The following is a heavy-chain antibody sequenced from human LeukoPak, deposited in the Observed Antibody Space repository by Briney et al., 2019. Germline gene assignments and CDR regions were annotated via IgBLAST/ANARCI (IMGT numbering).Heavy chain of an antibody. J-gene: IGHJ4*02. Sequence: GASVKVSCKASGYTFTSYYMHWVRQAPGQGLEWMGIINPSGGSTSYAQKFQGRVTMTRDTSTSTVYMELRSLRSDDTAVYYCARIYVVVIEDEGNYYFDYWGQGTLVTVSS. CDR1: GYTFTSYY. CDR2: INPSGGST. V-gene: IGHV1-46*01. CDR3: ARIYVVVIEDEGNYYFDY. D-gene: IGHD2-21*01.